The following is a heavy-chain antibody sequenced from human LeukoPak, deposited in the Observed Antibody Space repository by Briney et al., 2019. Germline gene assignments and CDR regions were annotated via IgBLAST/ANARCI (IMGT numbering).Heavy chain of an antibody. CDR2: MNPNSGNT. CDR1: GYTFTSYG. J-gene: IGHJ4*02. D-gene: IGHD6-13*01. V-gene: IGHV1-8*02. Sequence: ASVKVSCKASGYTFTSYGISWVRQAPGQGLEWMGWMNPNSGNTGYAQKFQGRVTMTRNTSISTAYMELSSLRSEDTAVYYCARAVYHIAAAEDYWGQGTLVTVSS. CDR3: ARAVYHIAAAEDY.